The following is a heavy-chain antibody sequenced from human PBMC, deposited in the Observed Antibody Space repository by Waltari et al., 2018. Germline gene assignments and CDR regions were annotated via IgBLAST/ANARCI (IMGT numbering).Heavy chain of an antibody. CDR3: ARGLMGSSGWYYFDY. Sequence: QVQLVESGGGVVQPGRSLRLSCAASGFTFSSYAMHWVRPAPGKGLEWVAVISYDGSNKYYADSVKGRFTISRDNSKNTLYLQMNSLRAEDTAVYYCARGLMGSSGWYYFDYWGQGTLVTVSS. D-gene: IGHD6-19*01. V-gene: IGHV3-30-3*01. J-gene: IGHJ4*02. CDR2: ISYDGSNK. CDR1: GFTFSSYA.